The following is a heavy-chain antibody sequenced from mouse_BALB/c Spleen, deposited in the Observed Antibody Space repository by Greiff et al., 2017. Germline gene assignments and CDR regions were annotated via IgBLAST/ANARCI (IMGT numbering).Heavy chain of an antibody. CDR3: ARQSSCYFDY. CDR1: GFAFSSYD. V-gene: IGHV5-12-1*01. J-gene: IGHJ2*01. Sequence: DVKLVESGGGLVKPGGSLKLSCAASGFAFSSYDMSWVRQTPEKRLEWVAYISSGGGSTYYPDTVKGRFTISRDNAKNTLYLHMSSLKSEDTAMYYCARQSSCYFDYWGQGTTLTVSS. CDR2: ISSGGGST.